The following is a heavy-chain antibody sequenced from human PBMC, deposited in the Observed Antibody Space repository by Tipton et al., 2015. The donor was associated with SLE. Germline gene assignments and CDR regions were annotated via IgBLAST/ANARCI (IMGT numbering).Heavy chain of an antibody. V-gene: IGHV4-59*01. J-gene: IGHJ4*02. CDR2: IYYSGCT. CDR3: ARELDCSGGVCPFDY. Sequence: TLSLTCSVSGGSISPYYWTWIRQFPGKGLEWIGYIYYSGCTNYNPSLRGRVTMAVDTPNNQFSLKLTSVTAADTAIYYCARELDCSGGVCPFDYWGRGTLVTVSS. D-gene: IGHD2-8*02. CDR1: GGSISPYY.